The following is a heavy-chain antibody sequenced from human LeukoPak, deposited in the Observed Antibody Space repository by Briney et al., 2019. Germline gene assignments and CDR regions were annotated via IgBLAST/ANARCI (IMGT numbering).Heavy chain of an antibody. CDR1: GGSISSYY. V-gene: IGHV4-59*01. Sequence: PSETLSLTCTVSGGSISSYYWSWLRQPPGKGLEWIGYIYYSGSTNYNPSLKSRVTISVDTSKNQFSLKLSSVTAADTAVYYCARGIRTTVTNFDYWGQGTLVTVSS. D-gene: IGHD4-11*01. CDR3: ARGIRTTVTNFDY. CDR2: IYYSGST. J-gene: IGHJ4*02.